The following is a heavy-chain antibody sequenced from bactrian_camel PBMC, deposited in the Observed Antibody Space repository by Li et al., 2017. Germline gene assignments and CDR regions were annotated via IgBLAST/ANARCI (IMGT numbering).Heavy chain of an antibody. D-gene: IGHD6*01. CDR3: VKYGGTWYFDY. Sequence: VQLVESGGGSVQAGETLRLSCAASGFTLSTYDIIWVRQAPGKEREGVAAVYTAGGKTYYTDSVKGRFTISRDNAKNTVYLQLNSLKTEDMATYYCVKYGGTWYFDYWGQGTQVTVS. CDR2: VYTAGGKT. J-gene: IGHJ4*01. V-gene: IGHV3S40*01. CDR1: GFTLSTYD.